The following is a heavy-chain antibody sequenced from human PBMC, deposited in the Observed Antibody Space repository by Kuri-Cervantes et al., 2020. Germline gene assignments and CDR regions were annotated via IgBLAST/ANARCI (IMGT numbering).Heavy chain of an antibody. CDR1: GFTFSSYA. CDR2: ISYDGSNK. D-gene: IGHD2-21*01. Sequence: GGSLRLSCAASGFTFSSYAMHWVRQAPGKGLEWVAAISYDGSNKYYADSVKGRFTISRDNSKNTLYLQMNSLRAEDTAVYYCAKCIYSHTYHDAFDIWGQGTLVTVSS. J-gene: IGHJ3*02. CDR3: AKCIYSHTYHDAFDI. V-gene: IGHV3-30*18.